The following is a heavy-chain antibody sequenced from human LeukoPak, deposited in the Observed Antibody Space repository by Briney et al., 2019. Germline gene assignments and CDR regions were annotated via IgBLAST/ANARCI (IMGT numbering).Heavy chain of an antibody. CDR1: GFSFSSDA. D-gene: IGHD6-19*01. Sequence: PGESLRLSCAASGFSFSSDAMSWVRQAPGKGLEWVSAISANGGNTYYADSVKGRFTISRDNSKNTLYLQMNSLRAEDTAVYYCAKGRYSSGWNYFDFWGQGTLVTVSS. V-gene: IGHV3-23*01. CDR2: ISANGGNT. CDR3: AKGRYSSGWNYFDF. J-gene: IGHJ4*02.